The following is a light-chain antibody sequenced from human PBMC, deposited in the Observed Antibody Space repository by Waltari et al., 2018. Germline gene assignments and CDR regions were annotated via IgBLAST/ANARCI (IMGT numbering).Light chain of an antibody. CDR2: WAF. J-gene: IGKJ2*01. V-gene: IGKV4-1*01. CDR3: QQYYNTPYT. Sequence: DIVMTQSPDSLAVSLGETATISCKSSHGLSLPSNNQNYLAWYQQKPGEPPKLLLYWAFTRESGVPDRFSGSGSGTDFTLTIFSLQAEDVAVYYCQQYYNTPYTFGRGTKVEI. CDR1: HGLSLPSNNQNY.